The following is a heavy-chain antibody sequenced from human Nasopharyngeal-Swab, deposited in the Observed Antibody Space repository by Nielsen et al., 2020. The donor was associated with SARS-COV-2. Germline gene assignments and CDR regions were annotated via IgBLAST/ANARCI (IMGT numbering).Heavy chain of an antibody. Sequence: GPLRLSCTVSGGSISSDYWSWIRQPPGKGLEWIGYIYYSGSTKYNPSLKSRVTISVDTSKNQFSLKLSSVTAADTAVYYCTRVRIAVAGTQAFDIWGQGTMVTVSS. CDR1: GGSISSDY. CDR2: IYYSGST. CDR3: TRVRIAVAGTQAFDI. D-gene: IGHD6-19*01. J-gene: IGHJ3*02. V-gene: IGHV4-59*13.